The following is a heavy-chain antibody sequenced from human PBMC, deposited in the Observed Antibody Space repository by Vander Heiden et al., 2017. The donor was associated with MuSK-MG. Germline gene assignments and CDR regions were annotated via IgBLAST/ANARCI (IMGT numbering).Heavy chain of an antibody. CDR2: ISSSSSYI. V-gene: IGHV3-21*01. D-gene: IGHD1-1*01. Sequence: EVQLVESGGGLVKPGGSLRLSCAASGFTFSSYSMNWVRQAPGKGLEWVSSISSSSSYIYYADSVKGRFTISRDNAKNSLYLQMNSLRAEDTAVYYCARDPLEPEEDYMDVWGKGTTVTVSS. CDR3: ARDPLEPEEDYMDV. CDR1: GFTFSSYS. J-gene: IGHJ6*03.